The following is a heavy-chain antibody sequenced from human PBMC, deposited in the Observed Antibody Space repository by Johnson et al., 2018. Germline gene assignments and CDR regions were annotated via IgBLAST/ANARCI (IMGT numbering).Heavy chain of an antibody. D-gene: IGHD2-2*01. V-gene: IGHV3-15*07. CDR3: TTDSTTKLYYYYYMDV. CDR1: GFMFSNAY. J-gene: IGHJ6*03. Sequence: VQLVESGGGLVKPGESLRLSCAASGFMFSNAYMTWVRQAPGKGLEWVGRIKRKGDGETTDYATPVKGRSTIPREDSKDTLYLQMNSLDIDDTAVYYCTTDSTTKLYYYYYMDVWGKGTTVTVSS. CDR2: IKRKGDGETT.